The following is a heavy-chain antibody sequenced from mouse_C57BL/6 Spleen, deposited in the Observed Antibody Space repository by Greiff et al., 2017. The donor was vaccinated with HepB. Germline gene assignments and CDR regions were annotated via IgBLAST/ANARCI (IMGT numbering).Heavy chain of an antibody. CDR3: ARRGPYYGSRYFDV. J-gene: IGHJ1*03. V-gene: IGHV1-50*01. D-gene: IGHD1-1*01. CDR1: GYTFTSYW. CDR2: IDPSDSYT. Sequence: QVQLKESGAELVKPGASVKLSCKASGYTFTSYWMQWVKQRPGQGLEWIGEIDPSDSYTNYNQKFKGKATLTVDTSSSTAYMQLSSLTSEDSAVYYCARRGPYYGSRYFDVWGTGTTVTVSS.